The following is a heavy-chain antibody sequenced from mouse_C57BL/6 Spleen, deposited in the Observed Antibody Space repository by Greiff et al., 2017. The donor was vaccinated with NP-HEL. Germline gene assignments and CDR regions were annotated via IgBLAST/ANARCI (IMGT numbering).Heavy chain of an antibody. CDR1: GFSLTSYG. CDR3: AKELLPSYEAMDY. J-gene: IGHJ4*01. Sequence: QVQLQQSGPGLVQPSQSLSITCTVSGFSLTSYGVHWVRQSPGKGLEWLGVIWRGGSTDYNAAFMSRLSITKDNSKSQVFFKMNSLQADDTAIYYCAKELLPSYEAMDYWGQGTSVTVSS. CDR2: IWRGGST. D-gene: IGHD1-1*01. V-gene: IGHV2-5*01.